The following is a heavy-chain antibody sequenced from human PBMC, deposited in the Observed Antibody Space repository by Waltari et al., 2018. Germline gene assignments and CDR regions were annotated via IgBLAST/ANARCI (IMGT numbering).Heavy chain of an antibody. CDR2: MPADGRIR. D-gene: IGHD4-17*01. Sequence: EVQLLESGGGLVQPGGSLRLSCAASGFSFSHYTLAWVRQAPGVGVGWFSTMPADGRIRNYADSVKGRFTISRDNSQNTLDLQMNTLRAEDTAVYFCAKTDFGDPFWYFDLWGRGTLVTVSA. CDR3: AKTDFGDPFWYFDL. J-gene: IGHJ2*01. V-gene: IGHV3-23*01. CDR1: GFSFSHYT.